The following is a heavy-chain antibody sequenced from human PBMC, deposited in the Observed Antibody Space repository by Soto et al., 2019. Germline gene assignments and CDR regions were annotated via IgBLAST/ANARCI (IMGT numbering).Heavy chain of an antibody. CDR2: MNTNSGNT. D-gene: IGHD3-9*01. CDR3: ASGGDILRYFDWLPPLNY. CDR1: RYIHTSYD. Sequence: GCSVTVTCMASRYIHTSYDINWVRQAAGRGLEWMGWMNTNSGNTGYAQKFQGRVTMTRNSSISTAYMELSSLRSEDTDVYHCASGGDILRYFDWLPPLNYWGQGTLVTVS. J-gene: IGHJ4*02. V-gene: IGHV1-8*01.